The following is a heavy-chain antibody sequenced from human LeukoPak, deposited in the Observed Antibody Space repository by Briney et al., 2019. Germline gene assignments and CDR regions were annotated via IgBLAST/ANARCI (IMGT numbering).Heavy chain of an antibody. CDR1: GGTFSSYA. V-gene: IGHV1-69*13. CDR3: ARDRGIISYYYYGMDV. J-gene: IGHJ6*02. D-gene: IGHD3-10*01. Sequence: SVKVSCKASGGTFSSYAISWVRQAPGQGLEWMGGIIPIFGTANYAQKFQGRVTITADESTSTAYMELSSLRSEDTAVYYCARDRGIISYYYYGMDVWGQGTTVTVSS. CDR2: IIPIFGTA.